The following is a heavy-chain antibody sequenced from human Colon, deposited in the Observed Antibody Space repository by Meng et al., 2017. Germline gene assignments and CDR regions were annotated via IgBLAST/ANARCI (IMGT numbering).Heavy chain of an antibody. Sequence: ASVKVSCKASGYTFNSHGISWVRQAPGQGLEWMGWISVYNDKTNYAQKFQGRVTMTTETSTSTAYMGLRSLRADDTAVYYCAREDYYGSGSYWAYWGQGTLVTVSS. J-gene: IGHJ4*02. V-gene: IGHV1-18*01. CDR2: ISVYNDKT. D-gene: IGHD3-10*01. CDR3: AREDYYGSGSYWAY. CDR1: GYTFNSHG.